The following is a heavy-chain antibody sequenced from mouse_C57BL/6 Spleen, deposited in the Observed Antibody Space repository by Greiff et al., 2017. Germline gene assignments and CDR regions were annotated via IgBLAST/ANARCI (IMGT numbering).Heavy chain of an antibody. V-gene: IGHV1-54*01. CDR1: GYAFTNYL. J-gene: IGHJ1*03. Sequence: QVQLQQSGAELVRPGPSVKVSCKASGYAFTNYLIEWVKQRPGQGLEWIGVINPGSGGTNYNEKFKGKATLTADKSSSTAYMQLSSLTSEDSAVYFCARSPYGNYGYFDVWGTGTTVTVSS. D-gene: IGHD2-1*01. CDR2: INPGSGGT. CDR3: ARSPYGNYGYFDV.